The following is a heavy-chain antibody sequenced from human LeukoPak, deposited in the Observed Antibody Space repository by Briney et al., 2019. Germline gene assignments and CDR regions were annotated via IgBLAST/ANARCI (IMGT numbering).Heavy chain of an antibody. CDR2: ISYDGSNK. CDR1: GFTFSSYD. V-gene: IGHV3-30*18. J-gene: IGHJ5*02. CDR3: AKGSHCSGWPMNWFDP. Sequence: GGSLRLSCAASGFTFSSYDIHWVRQASGKGLEWVALISYDGSNKFYTDSVRGRFTISRDNSKNALHLQMNSLRPEDTAVYYCAKGSHCSGWPMNWFDPWGQGTLVTVSS. D-gene: IGHD6-19*01.